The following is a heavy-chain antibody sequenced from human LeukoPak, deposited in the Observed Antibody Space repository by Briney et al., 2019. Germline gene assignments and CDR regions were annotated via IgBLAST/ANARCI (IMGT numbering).Heavy chain of an antibody. V-gene: IGHV3-9*01. Sequence: GGSLRLSCAASGFTFDDYAMHWVRQAPGKGLEWVSGISWNSGSIGYADSVKGRFTISRDNAKNSLYLQMNSLRAEDTAVYYCARVTAMVRSFDYWGQGTLVTVSS. J-gene: IGHJ4*02. CDR2: ISWNSGSI. CDR3: ARVTAMVRSFDY. CDR1: GFTFDDYA. D-gene: IGHD5-18*01.